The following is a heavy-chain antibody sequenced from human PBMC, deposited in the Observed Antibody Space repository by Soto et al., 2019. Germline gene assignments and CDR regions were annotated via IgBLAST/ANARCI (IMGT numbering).Heavy chain of an antibody. CDR1: GFTLSSYA. J-gene: IGHJ4*02. CDR3: AKHITMIVVYYFDY. CDR2: ISGSGGST. Sequence: GGSLRLSCAASGFTLSSYAMSWIRQARGKGLEWVSAISGSGGSTYYADSVKGRFTISRDNSKNTLYLQMNSLRAEDTAVYYCAKHITMIVVYYFDYWGQGTLVTVSS. V-gene: IGHV3-23*01. D-gene: IGHD3-22*01.